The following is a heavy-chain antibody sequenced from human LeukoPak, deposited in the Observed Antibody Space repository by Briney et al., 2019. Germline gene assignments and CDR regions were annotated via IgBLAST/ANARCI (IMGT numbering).Heavy chain of an antibody. Sequence: GASVKVSCKGSGYTFTGYYLHWVRQAPGQGLEWMGWINPNSGGANFAQRFQGRVTMTRDTSITTAYMELSRLRSDDTAVYYCARALYSTSGTGSEYFQHWGQGTLVTVSS. V-gene: IGHV1-2*02. CDR2: INPNSGGA. J-gene: IGHJ1*01. CDR1: GYTFTGYY. D-gene: IGHD6-6*01. CDR3: ARALYSTSGTGSEYFQH.